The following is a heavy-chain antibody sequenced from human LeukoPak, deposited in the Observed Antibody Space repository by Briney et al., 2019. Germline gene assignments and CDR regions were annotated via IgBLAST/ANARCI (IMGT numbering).Heavy chain of an antibody. CDR1: GYTFSNCW. Sequence: GESLKISCKGSGYTFSNCWIGWVRQMPEKGLEWMGIIYPGDSDTTYSPSFQGQVTISADKTISTAYLQWSSLKASDTAMYYCASAGDSSDYYYFSAFDIWGQGTMVTVSS. V-gene: IGHV5-51*01. J-gene: IGHJ3*02. CDR3: ASAGDSSDYYYFSAFDI. CDR2: IYPGDSDT. D-gene: IGHD3-22*01.